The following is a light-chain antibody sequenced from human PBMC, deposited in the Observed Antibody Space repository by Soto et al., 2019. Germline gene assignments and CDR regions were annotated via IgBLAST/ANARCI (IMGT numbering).Light chain of an antibody. Sequence: QSALTQPASVSGSPGQSLTISCTGTSSDVGGYNYVSWYQQPPGKAPKLMSYEVSSRPSGVSNRFSASKSGNTASLTISGLQAEDEADYYCSSYTTSSTLVFGTGTKVTVL. CDR3: SSYTTSSTLV. V-gene: IGLV2-14*01. J-gene: IGLJ1*01. CDR1: SSDVGGYNY. CDR2: EVS.